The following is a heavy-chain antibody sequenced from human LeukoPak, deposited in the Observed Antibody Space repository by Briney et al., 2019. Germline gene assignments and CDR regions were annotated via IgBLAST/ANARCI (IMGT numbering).Heavy chain of an antibody. V-gene: IGHV1-18*01. CDR1: GYTFTSYG. D-gene: IGHD1-26*01. J-gene: IGHJ5*02. Sequence: GASVKVSCKASGYTFTSYGISWVRQAPGQGLEGMGWISAYNGNTNYAQKLQGRVTMTTDTSTSHAYMEMRRLGSDDAVVYYWAGEFRRGGSYVFDLWGQGTLVTVSS. CDR3: AGEFRRGGSYVFDL. CDR2: ISAYNGNT.